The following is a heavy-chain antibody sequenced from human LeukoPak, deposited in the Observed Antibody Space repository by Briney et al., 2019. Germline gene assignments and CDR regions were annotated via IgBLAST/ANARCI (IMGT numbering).Heavy chain of an antibody. CDR1: GFTFSTFS. CDR2: ISGRSNYI. D-gene: IGHD1-26*01. V-gene: IGHV3-21*01. Sequence: PGGSLRLSCAASGFTFSTFSMNWVRQAPGKGLEWVSSISGRSNYIFYADSVKGQFTISRDNSKNTLYLQMNSLRAEDTAVYYCARVGAMGTVPDDYWGQGTLVTVSS. J-gene: IGHJ4*02. CDR3: ARVGAMGTVPDDY.